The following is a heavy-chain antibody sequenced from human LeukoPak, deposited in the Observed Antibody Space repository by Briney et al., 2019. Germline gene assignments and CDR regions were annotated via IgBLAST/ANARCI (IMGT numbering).Heavy chain of an antibody. CDR1: GFTFSSYA. CDR2: ISYDGSNK. D-gene: IGHD6-19*01. Sequence: GGSLRLSCAASGFTFSSYAMHWVRQAPGKGLEWVAVISYDGSNKYYADSVKGRFTISRDNSKNTLHLQMNSLRGEDTAVYYCARRATIAVAGTGLFGSTALFDYWGQGTLVTVSS. CDR3: ARRATIAVAGTGLFGSTALFDY. J-gene: IGHJ4*02. V-gene: IGHV3-30*04.